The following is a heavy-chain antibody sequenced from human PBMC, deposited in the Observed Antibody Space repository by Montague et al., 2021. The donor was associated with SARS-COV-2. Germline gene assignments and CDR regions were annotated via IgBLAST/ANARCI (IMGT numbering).Heavy chain of an antibody. V-gene: IGHV3-20*01. J-gene: IGHJ4*02. CDR3: SRGGGMIRGVVDF. Sequence: SLRLSCAVSGFTFDDYGMSWARQAPGKGLEWVSGISRSGDRTAYGDSVKGRFTISRDNAKNSLYLQMNSLREEDTAFYHCSRGGGMIRGVVDFWGQGILVSVSS. D-gene: IGHD3-10*01. CDR1: GFTFDDYG. CDR2: ISRSGDRT.